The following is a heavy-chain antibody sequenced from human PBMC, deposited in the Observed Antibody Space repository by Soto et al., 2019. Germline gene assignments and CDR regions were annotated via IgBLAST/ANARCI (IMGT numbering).Heavy chain of an antibody. V-gene: IGHV3-11*05. Sequence: QVQLVESGGGLVKPGGSLRLSCAASGFTFSDYYMSWIRQAPGKGLEWVSYISSSSSYTNYADSVKGRFTISRDNAKNSLYLQMNSLRAEDTAVYYCARDADIWTGSDAFDIWGQGTMVTVSS. CDR3: ARDADIWTGSDAFDI. CDR2: ISSSSSYT. J-gene: IGHJ3*02. CDR1: GFTFSDYY. D-gene: IGHD3-9*01.